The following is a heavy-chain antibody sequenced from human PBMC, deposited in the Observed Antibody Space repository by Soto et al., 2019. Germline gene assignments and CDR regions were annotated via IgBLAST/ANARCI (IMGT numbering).Heavy chain of an antibody. J-gene: IGHJ4*02. CDR3: ASRRNPYGAYDY. CDR2: IYSYGTT. D-gene: IGHD4-17*01. V-gene: IGHV3-66*01. CDR1: GFTVSSNF. Sequence: EVQLVVSGGGLVQPGGSLTLSCAASGFTVSSNFMSWVRQAPGKGLEWVSIIYSYGTTYYADSVKGRFTISRDNSKNTLYLQMNSLRADDTAVYYCASRRNPYGAYDYWGQGTLVTVSS.